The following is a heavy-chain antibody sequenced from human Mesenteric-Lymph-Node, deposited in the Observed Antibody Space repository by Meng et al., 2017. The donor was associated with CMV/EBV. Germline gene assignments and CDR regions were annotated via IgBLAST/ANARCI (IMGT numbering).Heavy chain of an antibody. CDR3: AREHNIVVVPAADYYGMDV. Sequence: SQTLSLTCAISGESVSSHTAAWNWIRQSPSRGLEWLGRTCYRSKWYSDYAISVQSRITVNADTSKNQFSLQLNSVTPEDTAVYYCAREHNIVVVPAADYYGMDVWGQGTTVTVSS. CDR2: TCYRSKWYS. V-gene: IGHV6-1*01. J-gene: IGHJ6*02. CDR1: GESVSSHTAA. D-gene: IGHD2-2*01.